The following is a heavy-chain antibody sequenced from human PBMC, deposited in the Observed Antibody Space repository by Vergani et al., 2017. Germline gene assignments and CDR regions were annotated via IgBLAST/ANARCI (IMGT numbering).Heavy chain of an antibody. J-gene: IGHJ4*02. Sequence: EVELVQSGPEMRKPGESLKISCKGSEYSFGNYWIGWVRKMPGKGLEWMGIIYPADSDTRYSPSFHGQVTISADKSISTAFLQWDSRKASDTALYYCPRHTTYTDSWGQGTLVTVSS. CDR1: EYSFGNYW. CDR2: IYPADSDT. CDR3: PRHTTYTDS. V-gene: IGHV5-51*01. D-gene: IGHD1-1*01.